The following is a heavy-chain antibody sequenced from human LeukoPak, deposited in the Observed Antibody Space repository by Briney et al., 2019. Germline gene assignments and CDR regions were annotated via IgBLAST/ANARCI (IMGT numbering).Heavy chain of an antibody. V-gene: IGHV4-34*01. J-gene: IGHJ5*02. Sequence: KPSETLSLTCAVYGGSFSGYYWSWIRQPPGKGLEWIGEINHSGSTNYNPSLKSRVTISVDTSKNQFSLKLSSVTAADTAVYYCARGRGLLGRNWFGPWGQGTLVTVSS. CDR3: ARGRGLLGRNWFGP. CDR2: INHSGST. CDR1: GGSFSGYY. D-gene: IGHD3-22*01.